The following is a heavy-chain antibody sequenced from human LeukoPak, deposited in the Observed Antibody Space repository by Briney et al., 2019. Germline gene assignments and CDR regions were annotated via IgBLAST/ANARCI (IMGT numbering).Heavy chain of an antibody. J-gene: IGHJ6*03. CDR1: GFTFSSYE. CDR2: ISSSGSTI. Sequence: PGGSLRLSCAASGFTFSSYEMNWVRRAPGNGLEWVSYISSSGSTIYYADSVKGRFTISRDNAKNSLYLQMNSLRAEDTAVYYCAREPYSGYDGGYYYYYYYMDVWGKGTTVTVSS. CDR3: AREPYSGYDGGYYYYYYYMDV. D-gene: IGHD5-12*01. V-gene: IGHV3-48*03.